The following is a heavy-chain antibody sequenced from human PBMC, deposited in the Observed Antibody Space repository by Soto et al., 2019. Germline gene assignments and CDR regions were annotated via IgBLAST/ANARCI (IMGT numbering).Heavy chain of an antibody. CDR3: ARRPVIVRQHYYGMDV. Sequence: EVQLLESGGGLVQPGGSQRLACAGSGFTFSSYDMSWVRQAPGKGREWVSAISGNGVTTYYADSVKAPFTISRDNSKTTLYLQMNSLRDEDTAVYYCARRPVIVRQHYYGMDVWGQGSTVTVSS. CDR2: ISGNGVTT. J-gene: IGHJ6*02. CDR1: GFTFSSYD. V-gene: IGHV3-23*01. D-gene: IGHD2-8*01.